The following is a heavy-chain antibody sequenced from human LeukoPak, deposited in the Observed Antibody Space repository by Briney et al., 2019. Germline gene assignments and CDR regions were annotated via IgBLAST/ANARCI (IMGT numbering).Heavy chain of an antibody. CDR3: ARSPSPYSSGWYFDY. CDR2: TYQRSKWYN. D-gene: IGHD6-19*01. Sequence: SQTLSLTCAISGNSVSINSAAWNWIRQSPSRGLEWLGRTYQRSKWYNDYAVSVKSRITINPDISKNQFSLQLNSVTPEDTAVYYCARSPSPYSSGWYFDYWGQGTLVTVSS. V-gene: IGHV6-1*01. J-gene: IGHJ4*02. CDR1: GNSVSINSAA.